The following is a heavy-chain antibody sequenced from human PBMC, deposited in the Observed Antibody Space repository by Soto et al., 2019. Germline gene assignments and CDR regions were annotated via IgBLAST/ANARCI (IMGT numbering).Heavy chain of an antibody. CDR2: IYYSGGT. J-gene: IGHJ6*02. CDR3: ASSSLYGMDV. V-gene: IGHV4-59*08. Sequence: PSETLSLTCTVSGASIRSCYWSWIRQPPGKGLEWIGYIYYSGGTNYNPSLKSRVTISLDTSKNQFSLKVGSVTAADTAVYYCASSSLYGMDVWGQGTTATVSS. CDR1: GASIRSCY.